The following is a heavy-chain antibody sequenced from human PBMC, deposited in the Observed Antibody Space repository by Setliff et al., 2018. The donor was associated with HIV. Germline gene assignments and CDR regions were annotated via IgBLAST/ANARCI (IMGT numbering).Heavy chain of an antibody. Sequence: PSETLSLTCSVSGVSISSSRFYWAWIRQSPGKGLEWIGSVFSTGSLYYNPSLRGRITISIDASENHFTLRLTSVTAEDTALYFCARSFGNSWSGDRPHNYSDPWGQGTLGTV. CDR1: GVSISSSRFY. J-gene: IGHJ5*02. CDR3: ARSFGNSWSGDRPHNYSDP. D-gene: IGHD4-4*01. CDR2: VFSTGSL. V-gene: IGHV4-39*02.